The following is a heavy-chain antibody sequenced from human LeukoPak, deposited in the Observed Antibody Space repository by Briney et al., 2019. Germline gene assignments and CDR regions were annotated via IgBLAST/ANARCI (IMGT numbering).Heavy chain of an antibody. CDR2: ISYDGSNK. J-gene: IGHJ4*02. CDR1: GFTFSSYA. V-gene: IGHV3-30*04. CDR3: ARGPGYSSSWYDY. Sequence: GGSLRLSCAASGFTFSSYAMHWVRQAPGKGLEWVAVISYDGSNKYYADSVKGRFTISRDNSKNTLYLQMNSLRAEDTAVYYCARGPGYSSSWYDYWGQGTLVTVSS. D-gene: IGHD6-13*01.